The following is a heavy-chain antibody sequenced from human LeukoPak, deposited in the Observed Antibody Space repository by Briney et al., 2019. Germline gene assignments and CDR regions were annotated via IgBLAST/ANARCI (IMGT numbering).Heavy chain of an antibody. CDR3: ARVEGWIKIHPFDY. CDR1: GYTFTSYG. Sequence: GASVKVSCKASGYTFTSYGTSWVRQAPGQGLEWMGWISAYNGNTNYAQKLQGRVTMTTDTSTSTAYMELRSLRSDDTAVYYCARVEGWIKIHPFDYWGQGTLVTVSS. J-gene: IGHJ4*02. CDR2: ISAYNGNT. D-gene: IGHD2-15*01. V-gene: IGHV1-18*01.